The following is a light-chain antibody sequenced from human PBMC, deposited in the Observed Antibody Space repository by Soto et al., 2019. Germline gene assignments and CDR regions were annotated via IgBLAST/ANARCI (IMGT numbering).Light chain of an antibody. Sequence: QSVLTQPPSVSGAPGQRVTLSCTGSSSDIGAGFDVHWYQHLPGTAPKLLIYGNTNRPSGVPGRFSGSKSGTSASLVITGRQAEEEADYYCQSYENSRTGFDVCGTGTKVTVL. CDR2: GNT. J-gene: IGLJ1*01. CDR3: QSYENSRTGFDV. CDR1: SSDIGAGFD. V-gene: IGLV1-40*01.